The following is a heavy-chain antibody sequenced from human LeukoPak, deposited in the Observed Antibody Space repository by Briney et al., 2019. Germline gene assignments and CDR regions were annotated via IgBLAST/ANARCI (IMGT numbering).Heavy chain of an antibody. D-gene: IGHD2-2*01. Sequence: SETLSLTCTVSGGSISNYYWSWIRQPPGKGLEWIAYIYYSGSTNYNPSLKSRVSISVDTSKNQFSLKLSSVTAADTAVYYCARVCSSTSCYYAFDIWGQGTMVTVSS. CDR3: ARVCSSTSCYYAFDI. CDR1: GGSISNYY. V-gene: IGHV4-59*01. CDR2: IYYSGST. J-gene: IGHJ3*02.